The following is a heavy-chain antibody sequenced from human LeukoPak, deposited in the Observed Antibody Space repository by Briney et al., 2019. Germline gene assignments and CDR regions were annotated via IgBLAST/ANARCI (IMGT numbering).Heavy chain of an antibody. Sequence: SQTLSLTCAVSGGSISSGGYSWSWIRQSPGKGLEWIGYIYHSGSTYYNPSLKSRVTISVDRSKNQFSLKLSSVTAADTAVYYCAREGGDGGIFDYWGQGTLVTVSS. CDR3: AREGGDGGIFDY. J-gene: IGHJ4*02. V-gene: IGHV4-30-2*06. D-gene: IGHD4-17*01. CDR2: IYHSGST. CDR1: GGSISSGGYS.